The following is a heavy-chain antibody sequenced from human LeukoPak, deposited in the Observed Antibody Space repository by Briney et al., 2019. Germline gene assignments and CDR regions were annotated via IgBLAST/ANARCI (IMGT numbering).Heavy chain of an antibody. D-gene: IGHD2-15*01. Sequence: PGRSLRLSCAASGFTFSNYGMHWVRQAPGKGLEWVAVISYDESDKYYADSVKGRFTISRDNSQNTLYLQMNSLRPEDTGVYYCAKGVVAATNAAYYGMDVWGQGATVAVSS. CDR1: GFTFSNYG. CDR2: ISYDESDK. V-gene: IGHV3-30*18. J-gene: IGHJ6*02. CDR3: AKGVVAATNAAYYGMDV.